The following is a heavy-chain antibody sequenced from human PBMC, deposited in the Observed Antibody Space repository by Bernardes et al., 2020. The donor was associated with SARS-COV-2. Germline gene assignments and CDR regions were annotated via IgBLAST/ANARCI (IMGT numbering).Heavy chain of an antibody. CDR1: GFTFSDYY. J-gene: IGHJ4*02. CDR2: SRNKANSYST. CDR3: ARRSHSGYLDF. V-gene: IGHV3-72*01. Sequence: GGSLRLSCAASGFTFSDYYMDWVRQAPGMGLEWLGVSRNKANSYSTEHAASVEARFTVSRDESASLVYLQMNRLKTEDTAVYFCARRSHSGYLDFWSQGNLVTVSS. D-gene: IGHD3-22*01.